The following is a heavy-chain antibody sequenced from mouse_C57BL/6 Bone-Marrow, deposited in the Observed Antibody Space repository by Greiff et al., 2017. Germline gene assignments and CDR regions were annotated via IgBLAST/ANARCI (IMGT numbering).Heavy chain of an antibody. V-gene: IGHV1-42*01. CDR1: GYSFTGYY. Sequence: EVQVVESGPELVKPGASVKISCKASGYSFTGYYMNWVKQSPEKSLEWIGEINPSTGGTTYNQKFKAKATLTVDKSSSTAYMQLKSLTSEDSAVYYCARRYYDYDGFDYWGQGTTLTVSS. J-gene: IGHJ2*01. CDR3: ARRYYDYDGFDY. CDR2: INPSTGGT. D-gene: IGHD2-4*01.